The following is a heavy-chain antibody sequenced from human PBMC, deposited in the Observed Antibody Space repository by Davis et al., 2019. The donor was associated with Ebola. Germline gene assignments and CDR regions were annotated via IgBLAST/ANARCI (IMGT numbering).Heavy chain of an antibody. CDR1: GFTFSSYS. J-gene: IGHJ5*02. D-gene: IGHD3-10*01. Sequence: ESLKISCAASGFTFSSYSMNWVRQAPGKGLEWVSSISSSSYIYYADSVKGRFTISRDNAKNSLYLQMNSLRAEDTAVYYCARVLGFTLVFGPFGTWGQGTLVTVSS. CDR3: ARVLGFTLVFGPFGT. CDR2: ISSSSYI. V-gene: IGHV3-21*01.